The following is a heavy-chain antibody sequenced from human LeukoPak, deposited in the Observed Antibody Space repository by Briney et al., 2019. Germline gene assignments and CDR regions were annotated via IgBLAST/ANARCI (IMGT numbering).Heavy chain of an antibody. CDR2: IIPILGIA. V-gene: IGHV1-69*04. CDR3: AREGRNTAMVHY. J-gene: IGHJ4*02. Sequence: ASVKVTCKASGGTFISYAISWVRQAPGQGLEWMGRIIPILGIANYAQKFQGRVTITADKSTSTAYMELSSLRSEDTAVYYCAREGRNTAMVHYWGQGTLVTVSS. D-gene: IGHD5-18*01. CDR1: GGTFISYA.